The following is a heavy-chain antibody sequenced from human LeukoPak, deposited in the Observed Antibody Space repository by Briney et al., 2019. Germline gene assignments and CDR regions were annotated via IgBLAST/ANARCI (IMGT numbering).Heavy chain of an antibody. V-gene: IGHV3-20*04. J-gene: IGHJ4*02. D-gene: IGHD3-10*01. CDR3: ARETSARGVSTH. CDR2: INWKTGAT. Sequence: GGSLRLSCAASGFIFSDYYMSWVRQAPGKGLEWLSGINWKTGATGYSDSVKGRFTISKDNTKNSLYLQMNSLRAEDTAFYYCARETSARGVSTHWGQGTLVTVSS. CDR1: GFIFSDYY.